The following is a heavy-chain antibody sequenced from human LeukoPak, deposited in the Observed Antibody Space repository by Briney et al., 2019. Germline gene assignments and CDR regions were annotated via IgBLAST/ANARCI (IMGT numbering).Heavy chain of an antibody. J-gene: IGHJ4*02. CDR2: IKQDASER. CDR3: ATPTAGTWHFDY. CDR1: GFTFSSYW. V-gene: IGHV3-7*01. D-gene: IGHD1-1*01. Sequence: GGSLRLSCPASGFTFSSYWMTWVRQAPGNGLEWVANIKQDASERYYVDSVKGRFTISRDNAKNSLYLQMNSLRAEDTAVYYCATPTAGTWHFDYWGQGTLVTVSS.